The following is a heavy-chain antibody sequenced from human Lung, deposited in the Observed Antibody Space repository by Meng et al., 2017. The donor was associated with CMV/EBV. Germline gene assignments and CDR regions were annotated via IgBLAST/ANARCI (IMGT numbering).Heavy chain of an antibody. V-gene: IGHV1-8*01. Sequence: YDLTWVLQASGPGLEWMGWMPPGHGNTGYAQKFQGRVAMTRSTSITTAYMELSSLRSDDTAVYYCVRGKLSDIVTGYVPHYFYGLDVWGQGTTVTVSS. CDR1: YD. CDR3: VRGKLSDIVTGYVPHYFYGLDV. CDR2: MPPGHGNT. J-gene: IGHJ6*02. D-gene: IGHD3-9*01.